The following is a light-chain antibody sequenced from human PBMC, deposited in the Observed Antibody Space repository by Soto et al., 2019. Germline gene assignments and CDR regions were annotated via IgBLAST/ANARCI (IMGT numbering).Light chain of an antibody. J-gene: IGKJ3*01. V-gene: IGKV3-20*01. CDR3: HQYGDSPL. CDR1: QSVRSSY. Sequence: EIVLTQSPGTLCLSPGERATLSCRASQSVRSSYLAWYQQKPGQAPRLLIYGASIRATGIPDRFGGSGSGTDFTLTISRLEPEDFAVYYCHQYGDSPLFGPGTKVDIK. CDR2: GAS.